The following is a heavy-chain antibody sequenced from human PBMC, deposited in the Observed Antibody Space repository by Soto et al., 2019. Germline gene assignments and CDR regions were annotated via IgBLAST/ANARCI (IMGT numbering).Heavy chain of an antibody. Sequence: GSLILSCAASGFTFSTYWMDWVRQTPGKGLEWVANINQDGSKENYVDSVKGRFTISRDNAKNSLNLQMSSLTVEDSALYFCSASLHYWGQGTLVTVSS. CDR2: INQDGSKE. J-gene: IGHJ4*02. CDR3: SASLHY. V-gene: IGHV3-7*01. CDR1: GFTFSTYW.